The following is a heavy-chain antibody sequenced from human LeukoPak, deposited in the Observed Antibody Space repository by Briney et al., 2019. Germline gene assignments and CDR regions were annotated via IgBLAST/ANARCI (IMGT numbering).Heavy chain of an antibody. D-gene: IGHD3-10*01. Sequence: EGSLRLSCAASGFTFSSYDMHWVRQATGKGLEWVSAIGTAGDTYYPGSVKGRFTISRENAKNSLYLQMNSLRAGDTAVYYCARDYGGGAFDIWGQGTMVTVSS. CDR2: IGTAGDT. CDR1: GFTFSSYD. CDR3: ARDYGGGAFDI. V-gene: IGHV3-13*01. J-gene: IGHJ3*02.